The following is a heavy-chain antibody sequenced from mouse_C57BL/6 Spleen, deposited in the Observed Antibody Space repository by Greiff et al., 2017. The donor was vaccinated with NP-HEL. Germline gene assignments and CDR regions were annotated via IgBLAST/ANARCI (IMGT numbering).Heavy chain of an antibody. Sequence: EVKLVESGGGLVKPGGSLKLSCAASGFTFSDYGMHWVRQAPEQGLEWVAYISSGSSTIYYADTVKGRFTISRDNAKNTLFLPMTSLRSEDTAMYYCARRFDDWGQGTTLTVSS. CDR1: GFTFSDYG. V-gene: IGHV5-17*01. CDR2: ISSGSSTI. CDR3: ARRFDD. J-gene: IGHJ2*01.